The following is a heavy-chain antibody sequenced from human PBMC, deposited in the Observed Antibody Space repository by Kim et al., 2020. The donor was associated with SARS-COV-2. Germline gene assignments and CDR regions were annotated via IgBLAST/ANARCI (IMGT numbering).Heavy chain of an antibody. V-gene: IGHV4-34*01. CDR2: INHSGST. J-gene: IGHJ6*01. Sequence: SETLSLTCAVYGGSFSGYYWSWIRQPPGKGLEWIGEINHSGSTNYNPSLKSRVTISVDTSKNQFSLKLSSVTAADTAVYYCARGPYCSSTSCQTPYYYYG. D-gene: IGHD2-2*01. CDR3: ARGPYCSSTSCQTPYYYYG. CDR1: GGSFSGYY.